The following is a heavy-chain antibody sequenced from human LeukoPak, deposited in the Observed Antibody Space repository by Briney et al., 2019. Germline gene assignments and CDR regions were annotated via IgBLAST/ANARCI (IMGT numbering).Heavy chain of an antibody. D-gene: IGHD2-15*01. CDR2: ISSSSSYI. V-gene: IGHV3-21*01. CDR1: GFTFSSYA. Sequence: GGSLRLSCAASGFTFSSYAMNWVRQAPGKGLEWVSSISSSSSYIYYADSVKGRFTISRDNAKNSLYLQMNSLRAEDTAVYYCARTKRPYCSGGSCYEWFDPWGQGTLVTVSS. CDR3: ARTKRPYCSGGSCYEWFDP. J-gene: IGHJ5*02.